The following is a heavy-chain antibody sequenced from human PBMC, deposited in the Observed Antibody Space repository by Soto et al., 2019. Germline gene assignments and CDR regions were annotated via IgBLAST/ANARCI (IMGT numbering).Heavy chain of an antibody. J-gene: IGHJ5*02. CDR1: GYTFTGYY. Sequence: ASVKVSCKASGYTFTGYYMHWVRQAPGQGLEWMGWINPNSGGTNYAQKFQGRVTMTRDTSISTAYMELSRLRSDDTALYYCARARLREVVVIKGNWFDPWGQGTLVTVSS. CDR3: ARARLREVVVIKGNWFDP. CDR2: INPNSGGT. D-gene: IGHD3-22*01. V-gene: IGHV1-2*02.